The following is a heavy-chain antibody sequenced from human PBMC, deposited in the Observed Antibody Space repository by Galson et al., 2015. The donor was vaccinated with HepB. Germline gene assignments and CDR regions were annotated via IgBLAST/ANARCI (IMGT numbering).Heavy chain of an antibody. D-gene: IGHD2-2*02. CDR2: INHSGST. Sequence: SETLSLTCAVYGGSFSGYYWSWIRQPPGKGLEWIGEINHSGSTNYNPSLKSRVTISVDTSKNQFSLKLSSVTAADTAVYYCAIVPAAIGTFDYWGQGTLVTVSS. CDR3: AIVPAAIGTFDY. CDR1: GGSFSGYY. J-gene: IGHJ4*02. V-gene: IGHV4-34*01.